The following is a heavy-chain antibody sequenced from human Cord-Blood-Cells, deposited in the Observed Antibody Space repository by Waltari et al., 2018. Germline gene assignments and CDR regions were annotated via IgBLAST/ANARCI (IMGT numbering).Heavy chain of an antibody. CDR2: INHSGST. Sequence: QVQLQQWGAGLLQPSETLSLTCAVYGGSFSGYYWSWIRQPPGKGLEWIGEINHSGSTNYNPSLKSRVTISVDTSKNQFSLKLSSVTAADTAVYYCARPSGAAGNWFDPWGQGTLVTVSS. CDR1: GGSFSGYY. D-gene: IGHD6-13*01. CDR3: ARPSGAAGNWFDP. J-gene: IGHJ5*02. V-gene: IGHV4-34*01.